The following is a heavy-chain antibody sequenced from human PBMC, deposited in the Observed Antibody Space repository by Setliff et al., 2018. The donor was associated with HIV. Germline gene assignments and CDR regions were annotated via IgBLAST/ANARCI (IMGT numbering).Heavy chain of an antibody. J-gene: IGHJ4*01. CDR3: ARNQGDSSGWYAGDY. Sequence: ASVKVSCKASGYTFTSYPMHWVRQAPGQGLEWMGVINTSGGSAGYAEKFRGRVTMTRDTSTSTVYMDLRNLRSEDTAVYYCARNQGDSSGWYAGDYWGHGTLVTVST. CDR1: GYTFTSYP. CDR2: INTSGGSA. D-gene: IGHD6-19*01. V-gene: IGHV1-46*01.